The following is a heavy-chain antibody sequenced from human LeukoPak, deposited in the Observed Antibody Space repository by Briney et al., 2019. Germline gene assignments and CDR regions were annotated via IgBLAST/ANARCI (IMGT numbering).Heavy chain of an antibody. CDR3: ARAPPMGATYFDY. D-gene: IGHD1-26*01. V-gene: IGHV4-4*07. Sequence: PSETLFLPCTVSGGAISSYYWSWIRQPAGKGLELIGRIYSSGNTHYNPSLKNRLPMSVDTYTIQFSLTLSSVTAADTAVYYCARAPPMGATYFDYWGQGTLVTVSS. CDR2: IYSSGNT. CDR1: GGAISSYY. J-gene: IGHJ4*02.